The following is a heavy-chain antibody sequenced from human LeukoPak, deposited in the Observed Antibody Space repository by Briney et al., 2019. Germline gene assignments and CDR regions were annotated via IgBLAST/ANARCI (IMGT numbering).Heavy chain of an antibody. V-gene: IGHV3-21*01. CDR3: VIDKAGSTANYYYSMDV. D-gene: IGHD6-19*01. J-gene: IGHJ6*03. CDR1: GFTFSDYS. CDR2: ITGSGTYT. Sequence: GGSLRLSCAASGFTFSDYSVNWVRQAPGRGLEWVSSITGSGTYTYYADSVRGRFTLARDNARNSLYLQMNSLRAEDTAVYYCVIDKAGSTANYYYSMDVWGTGTTVTVSS.